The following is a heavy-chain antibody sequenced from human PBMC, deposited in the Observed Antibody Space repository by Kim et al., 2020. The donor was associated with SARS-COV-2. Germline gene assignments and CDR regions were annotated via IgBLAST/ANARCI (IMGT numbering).Heavy chain of an antibody. V-gene: IGHV3-23*03. CDR3: AKVQQQLPFPPFGTGGMDV. CDR1: GFTFSSYA. CDR2: IYSGGSST. D-gene: IGHD6-13*01. J-gene: IGHJ6*02. Sequence: GGSLRLSCAASGFTFSSYAMSWVRQAPGKRLEWVSVIYSGGSSTYYADSVKGRFTISRDNSKNTLYLQMNRLRAEDTAVYYCAKVQQQLPFPPFGTGGMDVWGQGTTVTVSS.